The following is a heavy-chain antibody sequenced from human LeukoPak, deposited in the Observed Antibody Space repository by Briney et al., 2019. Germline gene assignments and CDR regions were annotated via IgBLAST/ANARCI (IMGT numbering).Heavy chain of an antibody. Sequence: GGSLRLSCAASGFTFSGYDMSWARQAPGKGLEWVSVIYSGGSTYYADSVKGRFTISRDNSKNTLYLQMNSLRAEDTAVYYCARGPGYCGGDCYPLVWGQGTLVTVSS. J-gene: IGHJ4*02. CDR2: IYSGGST. D-gene: IGHD2-21*02. CDR3: ARGPGYCGGDCYPLV. V-gene: IGHV3-53*01. CDR1: GFTFSGYD.